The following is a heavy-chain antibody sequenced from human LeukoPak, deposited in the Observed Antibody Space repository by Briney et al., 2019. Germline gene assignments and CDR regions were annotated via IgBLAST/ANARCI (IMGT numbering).Heavy chain of an antibody. V-gene: IGHV4-38-2*02. CDR2: IYHSGSN. D-gene: IGHD6-25*01. J-gene: IGHJ4*02. CDR1: AYSISSAYY. CDR3: ARSENSSGPFDY. Sequence: PSETLSLTFTVSAYSISSAYYWGWIRQPPGKGLEWIRSIYHSGSNSYNPPLKSRVPTSINTSKNQFSLKLSSVTATDTAVYSCARSENSSGPFDYWGEGTLVTVSS.